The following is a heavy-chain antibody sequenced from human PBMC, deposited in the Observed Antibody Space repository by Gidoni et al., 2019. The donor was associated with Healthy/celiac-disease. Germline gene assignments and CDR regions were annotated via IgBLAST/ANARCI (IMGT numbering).Heavy chain of an antibody. Sequence: EVQLLESGGGLVQPGGSLRLSCAASGFTFSSDAMGWVRQAPGKGLEWVSAISGSGGSTYYADSVKGRFTISRDNSKNTLYLQMNSLRAEDTAVYYCAKVVGSVTVEDYWGQGTLVTVSS. CDR1: GFTFSSDA. CDR2: ISGSGGST. D-gene: IGHD4-17*01. V-gene: IGHV3-23*01. J-gene: IGHJ4*02. CDR3: AKVVGSVTVEDY.